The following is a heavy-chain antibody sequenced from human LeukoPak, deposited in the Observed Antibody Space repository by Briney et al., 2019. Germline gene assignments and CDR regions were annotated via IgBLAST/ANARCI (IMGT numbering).Heavy chain of an antibody. CDR3: ARDVAPLYYYGSGSFLFDY. J-gene: IGHJ4*02. D-gene: IGHD3-10*01. CDR2: ISSSGSTI. CDR1: GFTFRSYE. Sequence: GGSLRLPCAASGFTFRSYEMNWVRQAPGKGLEWVSYISSSGSTIYYADSVKGRFTISRDNAKNSLYLQMNSLRAEDTAVYYCARDVAPLYYYGSGSFLFDYWGQGTLVTVSS. V-gene: IGHV3-48*03.